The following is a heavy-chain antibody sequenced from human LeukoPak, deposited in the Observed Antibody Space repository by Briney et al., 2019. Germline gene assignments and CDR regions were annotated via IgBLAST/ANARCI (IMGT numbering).Heavy chain of an antibody. CDR3: AREAAGEPPAFDC. CDR2: IWYDGSNK. D-gene: IGHD3-10*01. CDR1: GFTFSSYS. V-gene: IGHV3-33*08. J-gene: IGHJ4*02. Sequence: GGSLRLSCAASGFTFSSYSMNWVRQAPGKGLEWVAVIWYDGSNKYYADSVKGRFTISRDNSKNTLYLQMNSLRAEDTAVYYCAREAAGEPPAFDCWGQGTLVTVSS.